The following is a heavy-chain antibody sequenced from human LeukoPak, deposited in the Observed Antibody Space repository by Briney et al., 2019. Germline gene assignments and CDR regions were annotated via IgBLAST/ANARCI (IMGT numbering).Heavy chain of an antibody. Sequence: SETLSLTCTVSGGSISTYYWSWIRQPPGKGLEWIGYFHYSGSTNYNPSLRSRVTISVDTSKNQFSLSLSSVTAADTAVYYCARGGRALLWFGEIYFDYWGQGTLVTVSS. CDR2: FHYSGST. J-gene: IGHJ4*02. V-gene: IGHV4-59*12. CDR3: ARGGRALLWFGEIYFDY. CDR1: GGSISTYY. D-gene: IGHD3-10*01.